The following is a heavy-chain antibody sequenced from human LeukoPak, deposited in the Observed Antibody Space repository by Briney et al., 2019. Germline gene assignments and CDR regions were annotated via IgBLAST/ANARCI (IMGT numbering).Heavy chain of an antibody. Sequence: GGSLRLSCAASGFTFSSYSMSWVRQAPGKGLEWVSFISSSSSDIYYADSIKGRFSISRDNAKNSLFLQMNSLRVDDTAVYYCAKDLPAAVDWGQGTLVTVSS. J-gene: IGHJ4*02. D-gene: IGHD2-2*01. CDR2: ISSSSSDI. V-gene: IGHV3-21*01. CDR1: GFTFSSYS. CDR3: AKDLPAAVD.